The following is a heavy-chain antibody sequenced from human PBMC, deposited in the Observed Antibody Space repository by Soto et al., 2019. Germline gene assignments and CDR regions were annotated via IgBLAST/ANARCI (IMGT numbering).Heavy chain of an antibody. Sequence: SLRLSCAASGFTFSSYGMHWVRQAPGKGLEWVAVIWYDGSNKYYADSVKGRFTISRDNSKNTLYLQMNSLRAEDTAVYYCARAPEMATGYYFDYWGQGTLVTVSS. J-gene: IGHJ4*02. CDR1: GFTFSSYG. CDR2: IWYDGSNK. V-gene: IGHV3-33*01. D-gene: IGHD5-12*01. CDR3: ARAPEMATGYYFDY.